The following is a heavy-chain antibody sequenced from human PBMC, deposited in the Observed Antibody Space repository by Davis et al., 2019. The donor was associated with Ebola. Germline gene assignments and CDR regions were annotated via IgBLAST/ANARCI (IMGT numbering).Heavy chain of an antibody. J-gene: IGHJ4*02. Sequence: AASVKVSCKASGYTFTSYDINWVRQATGQGLEWMGWMNPNSGNTGYAQKFQGRVTMTRNTSISTAYMELNSLKTEDTAVYYCTSGTNYDSSGYSPDYWGQGTLVTVSS. CDR1: GYTFTSYD. CDR3: TSGTNYDSSGYSPDY. D-gene: IGHD3-22*01. V-gene: IGHV1-8*01. CDR2: MNPNSGNT.